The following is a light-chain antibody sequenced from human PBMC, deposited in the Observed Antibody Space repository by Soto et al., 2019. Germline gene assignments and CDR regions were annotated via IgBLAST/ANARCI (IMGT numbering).Light chain of an antibody. Sequence: EIVLTQSPGTLSLSPGERATLSCRASQSVSSTYLAWYQQKPGQAPRLLIYGASSRATGIPDRFIGSGSGTDFTLTISRLEPEDFAVYYCQQYFSSPPITFGQGTRLEIK. V-gene: IGKV3-20*01. CDR1: QSVSSTY. CDR3: QQYFSSPPIT. CDR2: GAS. J-gene: IGKJ5*01.